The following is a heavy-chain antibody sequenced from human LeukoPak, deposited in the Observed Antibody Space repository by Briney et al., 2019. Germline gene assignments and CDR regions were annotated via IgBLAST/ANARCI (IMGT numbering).Heavy chain of an antibody. D-gene: IGHD6-19*01. J-gene: IGHJ5*02. Sequence: SEALSLTCTVSGGSISSGGYYWSWIRQHPGKGPAWIGYIDYSGSTYYNPSLKSRVTISVDTSENQFSLKLSSVTAADAAVYYCASTTYSSGWYEGDNWFDPWGQGTLVTVSS. CDR3: ASTTYSSGWYEGDNWFDP. CDR2: IDYSGST. CDR1: GGSISSGGYY. V-gene: IGHV4-31*03.